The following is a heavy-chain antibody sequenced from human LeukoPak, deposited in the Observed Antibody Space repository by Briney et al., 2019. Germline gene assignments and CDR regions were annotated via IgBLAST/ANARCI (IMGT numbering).Heavy chain of an antibody. CDR1: GGSMTNYY. V-gene: IGHV4-59*08. CDR2: IYYRGDT. Sequence: SETLSLTCTVSGGSMTNYYRSWIRQSPGKGLEWIGHIYYRGDTKYNPSLKSRVTVAVDTSKQQFSLRLSSVSAADTAVYYCARLSGPSGGPVSFFGLDVWGQGTTVIVSS. D-gene: IGHD6-19*01. CDR3: ARLSGPSGGPVSFFGLDV. J-gene: IGHJ6*02.